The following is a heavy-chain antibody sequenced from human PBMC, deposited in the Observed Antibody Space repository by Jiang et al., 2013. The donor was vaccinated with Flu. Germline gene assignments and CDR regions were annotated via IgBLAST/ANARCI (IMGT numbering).Heavy chain of an antibody. D-gene: IGHD3-16*02. J-gene: IGHJ3*02. CDR3: ARVIQLPYFGYDI. CDR1: GYTFSSYG. CDR2: ISSYNGNT. Sequence: SGAEVKKPGASVKVSCKASGYTFSSYGISWVRQAPGQGPEWMAWISSYNGNTNYAQKLQDRVTVTRDTSTSTSYMELKSLTSDDTAVYYCARVIQLPYFGYDIWGQGTRVTVSS. V-gene: IGHV1-18*04.